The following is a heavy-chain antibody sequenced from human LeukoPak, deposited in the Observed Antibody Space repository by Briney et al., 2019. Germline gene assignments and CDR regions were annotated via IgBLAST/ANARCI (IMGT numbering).Heavy chain of an antibody. V-gene: IGHV4-59*01. CDR1: GGSISSYY. D-gene: IGHD1-26*01. Sequence: PSETLSLTCTVSGGSISSYYWSWIRQPPGKGLEWIGYIYYSGSTNYNPSLKSRVTISVDTSKNQFSLKLSSVTAADTAVYYCARDLGYEGAYYYGMDVWGQGTTVTVSS. J-gene: IGHJ6*02. CDR3: ARDLGYEGAYYYGMDV. CDR2: IYYSGST.